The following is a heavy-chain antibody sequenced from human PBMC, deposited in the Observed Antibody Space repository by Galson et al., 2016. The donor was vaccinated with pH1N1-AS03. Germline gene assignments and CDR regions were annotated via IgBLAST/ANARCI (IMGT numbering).Heavy chain of an antibody. CDR2: MYPANSDI. D-gene: IGHD3-9*01. J-gene: IGHJ5*01. CDR3: ARRVSLTGREFDS. V-gene: IGHV5-51*01. Sequence: QSGAEVKKPGESLKISCRASAYIFGNYWFAWVRQMPGTGLEWMGIMYPANSDIRYSPSFQGQVTISADTSINTFFLEWNSLRASDTAIYYCARRVSLTGREFDSWGRGTQVTVSS. CDR1: AYIFGNYW.